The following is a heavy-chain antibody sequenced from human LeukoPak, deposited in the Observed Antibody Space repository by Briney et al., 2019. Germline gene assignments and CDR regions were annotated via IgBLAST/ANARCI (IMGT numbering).Heavy chain of an antibody. D-gene: IGHD2-2*01. Sequence: GGSLRLSCAASGVTFSSDAMSWGRQAPGKGLEWGSGISGSGGTTYHADSVKGRFTISRDNSRNTLYLQMNSLRAEDTAVYYCAKGYCSSFTCYSRFDPWGQGTLVTVSS. CDR3: AKGYCSSFTCYSRFDP. CDR1: GVTFSSDA. CDR2: ISGSGGTT. J-gene: IGHJ5*02. V-gene: IGHV3-23*01.